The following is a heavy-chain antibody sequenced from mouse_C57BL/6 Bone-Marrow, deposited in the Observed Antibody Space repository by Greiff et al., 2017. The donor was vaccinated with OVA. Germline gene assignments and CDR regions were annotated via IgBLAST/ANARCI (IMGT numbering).Heavy chain of an antibody. V-gene: IGHV1-52*01. J-gene: IGHJ3*01. CDR3: ASNYDYDEGRSWFAY. D-gene: IGHD2-4*01. CDR2: IDPSDSET. Sequence: VQLQQPGAELVRPGSSVKLSCKASGYTFTSYWMHWVKQRPIQGLEWIGNIDPSDSETHYNQKFKDKATLTVDKSSSTAYMQLSSLTSEDSAVYYCASNYDYDEGRSWFAYWGQGTLVTVSA. CDR1: GYTFTSYW.